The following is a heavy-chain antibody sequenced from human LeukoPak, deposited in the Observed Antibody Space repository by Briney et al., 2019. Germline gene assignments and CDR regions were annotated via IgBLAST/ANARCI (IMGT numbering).Heavy chain of an antibody. Sequence: SSETLSLTCTVSGGSISSGGYYWSWIRQHPGKGLEWIGYIYYSGSTYYNPSLKSRLTISVDTSKNQFSLKLSSVTAADTAVYYCARRRGYSFLVYFDYWGQGTLVTVSS. CDR3: ARRRGYSFLVYFDY. D-gene: IGHD5-18*01. CDR1: GGSISSGGYY. CDR2: IYYSGST. V-gene: IGHV4-31*03. J-gene: IGHJ4*02.